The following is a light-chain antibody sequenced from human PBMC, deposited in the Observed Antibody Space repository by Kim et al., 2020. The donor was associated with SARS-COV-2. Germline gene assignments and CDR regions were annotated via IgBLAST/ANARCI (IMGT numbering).Light chain of an antibody. V-gene: IGLV1-47*01. J-gene: IGLJ3*02. CDR1: RANIGSNY. CDR2: RDK. Sequence: GHGVTLSCSGSRANIGSNYVSWYQQLPGSAPQPLIYRDKQRPSGVPERCSGSESGTSASRAISGLRSEDEADYYCGAWDGSLSGWVFGGGTQLTVL. CDR3: GAWDGSLSGWV.